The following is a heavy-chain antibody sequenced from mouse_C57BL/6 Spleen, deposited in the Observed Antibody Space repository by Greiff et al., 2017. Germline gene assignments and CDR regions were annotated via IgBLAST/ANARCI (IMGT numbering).Heavy chain of an antibody. Sequence: QVQLQQPGAELVKPGASVKLSCKASGYTFTSYWMHWVKQRPGQGLEWIGMIHPNSGSTNYNEKFKSKATLTVDKSSSTAYMPLSSLTSEDSAVYYCASDYYGSSSAWFAYWGQGTLVTVSA. CDR2: IHPNSGST. J-gene: IGHJ3*01. V-gene: IGHV1-64*01. D-gene: IGHD1-1*01. CDR3: ASDYYGSSSAWFAY. CDR1: GYTFTSYW.